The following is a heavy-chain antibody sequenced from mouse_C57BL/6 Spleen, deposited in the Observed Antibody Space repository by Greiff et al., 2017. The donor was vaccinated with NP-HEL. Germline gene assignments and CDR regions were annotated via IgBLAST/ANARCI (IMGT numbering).Heavy chain of an antibody. CDR2: INPSNGGT. D-gene: IGHD6-1*01. CDR3: SSPSSSSPPWYFDV. CDR1: GYTFTSYW. Sequence: VQLQQSGTELVKPGASVKLSCKASGYTFTSYWMHWVKQRPGQGLEWIGNINPSNGGTNYNEKFKSKATLTVDKSSSTAYMQLSSLPSLDSSFYSCSSPSSSSPPWYFDVWGTGTTVTVSS. V-gene: IGHV1-53*01. J-gene: IGHJ1*03.